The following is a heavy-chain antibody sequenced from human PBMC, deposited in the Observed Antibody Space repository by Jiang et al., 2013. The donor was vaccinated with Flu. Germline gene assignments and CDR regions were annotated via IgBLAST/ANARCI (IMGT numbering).Heavy chain of an antibody. V-gene: IGHV3-30-3*01. D-gene: IGHD2-15*01. CDR2: ISYDGSNK. CDR3: ARAGVVAATLSSSFDY. CDR1: GFTFSSYA. J-gene: IGHJ4*02. Sequence: GVVQPGRSLRLSCAASGFTFSSYAMHWVRQAPGKGLEWVAVISYDGSNKYYADSVKGRFTISRDNSKNTLYLQMNSLRAEDTAVYYCARAGVVAATLSSSFDYWGQGTLVTVSS.